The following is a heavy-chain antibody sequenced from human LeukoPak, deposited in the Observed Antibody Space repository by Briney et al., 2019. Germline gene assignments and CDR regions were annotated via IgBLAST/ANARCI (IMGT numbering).Heavy chain of an antibody. CDR2: INPNSGGT. CDR1: GYTFTSYY. Sequence: GASVKVSCKASGYTFTSYYMHWVRQAPGQGLEWMGWINPNSGGTNYAQKFQGRVTMTRDTSISTAYMELSRLRSDDTAVYYCARSPYTTMSGYYYMDVWGEGTTVTVSS. J-gene: IGHJ6*03. D-gene: IGHD5-18*01. CDR3: ARSPYTTMSGYYYMDV. V-gene: IGHV1-2*02.